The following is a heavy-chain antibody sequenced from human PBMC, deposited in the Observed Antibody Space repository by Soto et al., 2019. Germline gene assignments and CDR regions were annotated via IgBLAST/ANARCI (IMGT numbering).Heavy chain of an antibody. D-gene: IGHD3-9*01. CDR1: GGTFSSYT. CDR3: ARAVDILTGYWDYYYGMDV. CDR2: SIPILGIA. J-gene: IGHJ6*02. V-gene: IGHV1-69*02. Sequence: QVQLVQSGAEVKKPGSSVKVSCKASGGTFSSYTISWVRQAPGQGLEWMGRSIPILGIANYAQKFQGRVTINADKSTSTAYMELSSLRSEDTAVYYCARAVDILTGYWDYYYGMDVWGQGTTVTVSS.